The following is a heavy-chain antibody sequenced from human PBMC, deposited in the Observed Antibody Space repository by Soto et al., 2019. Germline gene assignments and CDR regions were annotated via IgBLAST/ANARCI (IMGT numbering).Heavy chain of an antibody. CDR3: AREKVPAAKGPNWFDP. CDR1: GYTFTSYD. Sequence: ASVKVSCKASGYTFTSYDINWVRQATGQGLEWMGWMNPNSGNTGYAQKFQGRVTMTRNTSISTAYMELSSLRSEDTAVYYCAREKVPAAKGPNWFDPWGQGTLVTVSS. J-gene: IGHJ5*02. V-gene: IGHV1-8*01. CDR2: MNPNSGNT. D-gene: IGHD2-2*01.